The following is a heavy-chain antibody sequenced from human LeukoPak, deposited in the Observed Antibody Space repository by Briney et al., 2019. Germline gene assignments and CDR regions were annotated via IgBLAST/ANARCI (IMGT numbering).Heavy chain of an antibody. Sequence: PSETLSLTCTVSGDSINSYYWSWIRQPPGKGLECIGYIHYTGSTNYNPSLKSRVTISVDTSKNQFSLKLSSVTAADTAIYYCARGGYYGSGNDFRFDPWGQGTLVTVSS. V-gene: IGHV4-59*01. CDR2: IHYTGST. CDR3: ARGGYYGSGNDFRFDP. D-gene: IGHD3-10*01. J-gene: IGHJ5*02. CDR1: GDSINSYY.